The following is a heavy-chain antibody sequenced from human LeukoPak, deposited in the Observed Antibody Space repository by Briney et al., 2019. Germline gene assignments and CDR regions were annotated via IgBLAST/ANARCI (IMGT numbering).Heavy chain of an antibody. Sequence: PGGSLRLSCAASGFTFSSYSMNWVRQAPGKGLEWVSSISSSSSYIYYADSVKGRFTISRDNAKNSLYLQMNSLRAEDTAVYYCARDKVGAPVGSRAGWFDPWGQGTLVTVSS. CDR2: ISSSSSYI. D-gene: IGHD1-26*01. J-gene: IGHJ5*02. CDR3: ARDKVGAPVGSRAGWFDP. V-gene: IGHV3-21*01. CDR1: GFTFSSYS.